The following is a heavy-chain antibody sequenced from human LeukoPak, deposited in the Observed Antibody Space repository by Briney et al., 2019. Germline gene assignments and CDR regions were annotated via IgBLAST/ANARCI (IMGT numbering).Heavy chain of an antibody. CDR3: ATITYFDYIWGRFVS. V-gene: IGHV3-23*01. J-gene: IGHJ4*02. CDR2: LCGSGEYT. CDR1: GFTFNSYP. Sequence: GGSLRLSCSASGFTFNSYPMIWVRQAPGKGLEWVSALCGSGEYTYRADSVKGRFTIYRDNSKNMLYLQMNSLRAEDTAVYYCATITYFDYIWGRFVSWGQGTLVTVSS. D-gene: IGHD3-16*01.